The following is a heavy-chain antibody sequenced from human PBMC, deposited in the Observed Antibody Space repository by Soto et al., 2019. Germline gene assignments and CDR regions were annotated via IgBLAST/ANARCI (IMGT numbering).Heavy chain of an antibody. CDR3: ARARVEAAAGTRDYYYYGMDV. V-gene: IGHV3-11*01. CDR2: ISSSGSTI. CDR1: GFTFSDYY. Sequence: QVQLVESGGGLVKPGGSLRLSCAASGFTFSDYYMSWIRQAPGKGLEWVSYISSSGSTIYYADSVKGRFTISRDNAKNSLYLQMNSLRAEDTAVYYCARARVEAAAGTRDYYYYGMDVWGQGTTVTVSS. D-gene: IGHD6-13*01. J-gene: IGHJ6*02.